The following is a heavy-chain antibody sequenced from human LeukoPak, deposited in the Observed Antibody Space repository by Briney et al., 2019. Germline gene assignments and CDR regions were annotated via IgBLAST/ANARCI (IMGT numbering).Heavy chain of an antibody. J-gene: IGHJ3*02. CDR2: ISSSGATI. CDR1: GFSFSSHE. V-gene: IGHV3-48*03. CDR3: ARDGDYYDSRGDAFDI. D-gene: IGHD3-22*01. Sequence: GGSLRLSCKASGFSFSSHEMNWVRQAPGTGLEWMSYISSSGATIYYAGSVKGRFTNSRDNAKNSLYLQMNSLRAEDTAVYYCARDGDYYDSRGDAFDIWGQGAMVTVAS.